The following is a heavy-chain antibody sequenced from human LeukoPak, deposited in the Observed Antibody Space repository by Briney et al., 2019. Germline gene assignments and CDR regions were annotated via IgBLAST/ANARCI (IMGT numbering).Heavy chain of an antibody. J-gene: IGHJ4*02. CDR2: IRRNTDTGTT. D-gene: IGHD7-27*01. Sequence: PGGSLRLSCAASGFNFADTWMNWVRQPPGKGLEWVGLIRRNTDTGTTDYAAPVKGRFTISRDDSKNTLYLQMNGLKTEDTAVYYCNTQQGSWALNYWGRGVLVTVSS. CDR3: NTQQGSWALNY. V-gene: IGHV3-15*07. CDR1: GFNFADTW.